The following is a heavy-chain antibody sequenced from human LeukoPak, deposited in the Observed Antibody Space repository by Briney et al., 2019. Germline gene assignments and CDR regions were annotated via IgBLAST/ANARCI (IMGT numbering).Heavy chain of an antibody. J-gene: IGHJ6*03. CDR1: GGSISSSSYY. D-gene: IGHD3-9*01. CDR3: ARVGPIYDILTGSYYYYYYMDV. V-gene: IGHV4-39*07. Sequence: SETLSLTCTVSGGSISSSSYYWGWIRQPPGKGLEWIGSIYYSGSTYYNPSLKSRVTISVDTSKNQFSLKLSSVTAADTAVYYCARVGPIYDILTGSYYYYYYMDVWGKGTTDTISS. CDR2: IYYSGST.